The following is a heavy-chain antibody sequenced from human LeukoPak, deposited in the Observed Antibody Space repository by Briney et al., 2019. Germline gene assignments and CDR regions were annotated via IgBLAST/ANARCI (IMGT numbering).Heavy chain of an antibody. V-gene: IGHV3-23*01. CDR2: ISGSGGST. Sequence: GGSLRLSCAASGFTFSSYAMSWVRQAPGKGLEWVSAISGSGGSTYYADSVKGRFTISRDNSKNTLYLQMNSLRAEDTAVYYCARDSRNYDYVWGSYRLDYWGQGTLVTVSS. CDR3: ARDSRNYDYVWGSYRLDY. CDR1: GFTFSSYA. D-gene: IGHD3-16*02. J-gene: IGHJ4*02.